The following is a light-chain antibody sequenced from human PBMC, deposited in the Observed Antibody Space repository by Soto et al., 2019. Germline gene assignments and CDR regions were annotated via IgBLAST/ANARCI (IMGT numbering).Light chain of an antibody. J-gene: IGLJ1*01. V-gene: IGLV1-51*01. CDR3: GSWDSSPSAYV. Sequence: QAVLTQPPSVSAAPGQKVTISCSGSSSNIGGNSVSWYQQLLGTAPKLLIYDDNKRPSGIPDRFSGSKSGTSATLGITGFQTGDEADYYCGSWDSSPSAYVFGTGTKVTVL. CDR1: SSNIGGNS. CDR2: DDN.